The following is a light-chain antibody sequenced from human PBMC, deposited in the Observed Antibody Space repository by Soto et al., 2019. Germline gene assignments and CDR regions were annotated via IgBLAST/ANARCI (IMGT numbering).Light chain of an antibody. J-gene: IGKJ5*01. Sequence: DIQMTQSPSTLSASVGDRVIITCRASQNINSWLAWYQQKPGKAPKLLIYKASSLESGGPSRFSGSGSGTEFTLTISSLQPDDFAAYYCQQYEIYPITFGQGTRLEIK. CDR2: KAS. CDR3: QQYEIYPIT. V-gene: IGKV1-5*03. CDR1: QNINSW.